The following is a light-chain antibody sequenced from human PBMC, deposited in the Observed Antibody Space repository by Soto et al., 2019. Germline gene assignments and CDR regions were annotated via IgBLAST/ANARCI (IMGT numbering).Light chain of an antibody. V-gene: IGKV1-39*01. J-gene: IGKJ4*01. CDR1: ESISSY. Sequence: DIQMTQSPSSLSASVGDRVTITCRSSESISSYLNWYQQKPGKAPKLLFYASSSLQSGVPSRFSGSGSVTDFTLAISSLQPEDVANYYCQHSYSTPLLAFGGGTKVEIK. CDR2: ASS. CDR3: QHSYSTPLLA.